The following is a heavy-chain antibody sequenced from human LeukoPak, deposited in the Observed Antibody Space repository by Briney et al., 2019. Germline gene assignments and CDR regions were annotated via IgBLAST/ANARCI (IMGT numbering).Heavy chain of an antibody. J-gene: IGHJ5*02. V-gene: IGHV1-2*02. CDR1: RYTFTGYY. CDR2: INPNSGGT. Sequence: ASLKVSCKASRYTFTGYYMHWVRQAPGQGLEWMGWINPNSGGTNYAQKFQGRVTMTRDTSISTAYMELSRLRSDDTAVYYCARGYCSSTSCYTWGDWFDPWGQGTLVTVSS. D-gene: IGHD2-2*02. CDR3: ARGYCSSTSCYTWGDWFDP.